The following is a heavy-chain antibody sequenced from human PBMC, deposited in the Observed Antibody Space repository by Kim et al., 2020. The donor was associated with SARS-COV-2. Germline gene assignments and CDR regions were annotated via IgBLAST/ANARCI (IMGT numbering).Heavy chain of an antibody. D-gene: IGHD2-8*02. CDR2: IKSKTDGETT. Sequence: GGSLRLSCAASGFTFSHAWMNWVRQAPGKGLEWVGHIKSKTDGETTDYAGPVKGRFTISRDDSKNTLYLQISGLNTGDTAVYYCTTDVWPSGLRDYWGQGNLVTVSS. CDR3: TTDVWPSGLRDY. V-gene: IGHV3-15*01. J-gene: IGHJ4*02. CDR1: GFTFSHAW.